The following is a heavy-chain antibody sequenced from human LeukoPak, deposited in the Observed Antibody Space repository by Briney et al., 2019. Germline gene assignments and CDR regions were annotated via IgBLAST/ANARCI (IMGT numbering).Heavy chain of an antibody. D-gene: IGHD1-20*01. CDR2: INGDGS. V-gene: IGHV3-74*01. CDR1: GFTFSRFD. CDR3: ASYNWNYDMDV. Sequence: GGSLRLSCAASGFTFSRFDLNWVRQAPAKGLERVSPINGDGSYGVAVNGRFTISRDNAKSTLYLQMHNLRVEDTAVYYCASYNWNYDMDVWGQGTTVIVSS. J-gene: IGHJ6*02.